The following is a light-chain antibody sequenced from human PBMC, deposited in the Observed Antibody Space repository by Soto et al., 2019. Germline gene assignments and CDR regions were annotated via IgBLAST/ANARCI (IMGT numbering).Light chain of an antibody. CDR1: SSDIGSYNY. Sequence: QSVLTQPASVSGSPGQSITISCTGTSSDIGSYNYVSWYQQHPGKAPKLMIYEVSNRPSGVSNRFSGSKSGNTASLTISGLQAEDEADYYCSSYTISSTYVFGTGTKVTVL. CDR2: EVS. J-gene: IGLJ1*01. CDR3: SSYTISSTYV. V-gene: IGLV2-14*01.